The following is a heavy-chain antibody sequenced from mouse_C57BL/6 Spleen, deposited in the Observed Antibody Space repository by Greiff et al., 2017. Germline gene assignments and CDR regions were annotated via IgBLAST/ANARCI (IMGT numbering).Heavy chain of an antibody. J-gene: IGHJ2*01. Sequence: QVQLQQPGAELVKPGASVKLSCKASGYTFTSYWMQWVKQRPGQGLEWIGEIDPSDSYTNYNQKFKGKATVTVDTSSSTAYMQLSSLTSEDSAVYYCARGDWDGYWGPGTTLTVSS. D-gene: IGHD4-1*01. CDR1: GYTFTSYW. V-gene: IGHV1-50*01. CDR3: ARGDWDGY. CDR2: IDPSDSYT.